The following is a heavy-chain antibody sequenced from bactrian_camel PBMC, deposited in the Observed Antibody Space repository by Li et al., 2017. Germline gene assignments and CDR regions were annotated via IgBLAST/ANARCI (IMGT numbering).Heavy chain of an antibody. D-gene: IGHD1*01. CDR2: IYTAGGGT. J-gene: IGHJ4*01. Sequence: QLVESGGGLVQPGESLRLSCAASGYRYSGFYMGWFRQAPGREREAVATIYTAGGGTFYSDSVTGRFTISEDIPRNTVYLQMTNLKPEDTAMYYCAAASGGSTCAIYDWTYNYWGQGTQVTVS. V-gene: IGHV3S28*01. CDR1: GYRYSGFY. CDR3: AAASGGSTCAIYDWTYNY.